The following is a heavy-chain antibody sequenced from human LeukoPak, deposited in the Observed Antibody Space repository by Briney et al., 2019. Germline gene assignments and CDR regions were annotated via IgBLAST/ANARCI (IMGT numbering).Heavy chain of an antibody. V-gene: IGHV1-2*02. CDR2: INPNSGGT. D-gene: IGHD2-2*01. J-gene: IGHJ4*02. Sequence: ASVKVSCKASGYTFTGYYVHWVRQAPGQGLEWMGWINPNSGGTNFAQKFQGRVTMTRDTSISTAYMELSRLRSDDTAVYYCARGRCTSIYCYSFDYWGQGTLVTVSS. CDR1: GYTFTGYY. CDR3: ARGRCTSIYCYSFDY.